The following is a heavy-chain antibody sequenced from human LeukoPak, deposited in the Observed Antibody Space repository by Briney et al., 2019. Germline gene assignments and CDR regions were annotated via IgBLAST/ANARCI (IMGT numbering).Heavy chain of an antibody. D-gene: IGHD3-22*01. V-gene: IGHV1-69*05. CDR2: IIPIFGTA. J-gene: IGHJ4*02. CDR3: ARGGVYYYDSSGYYSNDPFDY. CDR1: GYTFTSYG. Sequence: SVKVSCKASGYTFTSYGISWVRQAPGRGLEWMGRIIPIFGTASYAQKFQGRVTMTRDTSTSTVYMELSSLRSEDTAVYYCARGGVYYYDSSGYYSNDPFDYWGQGTLVTVSS.